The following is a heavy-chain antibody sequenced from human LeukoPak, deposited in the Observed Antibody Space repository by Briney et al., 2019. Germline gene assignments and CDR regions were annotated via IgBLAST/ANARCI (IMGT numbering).Heavy chain of an antibody. CDR3: ARDRDSGGRQGYYSDY. CDR1: GFTHSNYG. D-gene: IGHD3-10*01. CDR2: RYFDGSNK. Sequence: GGSLRLSCAASGFTHSNYGMHLVRQATGKGLEWLAIRYFDGSNKYYADTVKGRFTISRDNSKSTLYLQMNSPRAEDAALYYCARDRDSGGRQGYYSDYWGQGTLVTVSP. J-gene: IGHJ4*02. V-gene: IGHV3-33*01.